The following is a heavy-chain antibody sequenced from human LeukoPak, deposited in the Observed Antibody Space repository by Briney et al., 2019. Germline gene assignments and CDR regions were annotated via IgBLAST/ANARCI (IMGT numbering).Heavy chain of an antibody. J-gene: IGHJ4*02. CDR2: IRYDGSNK. D-gene: IGHD3-10*01. CDR3: AIEVHFRGVIIKDY. Sequence: GGSLRLSCAASGFTFSSYGMHWVRQAPGKGLEWVAFIRYDGSNKYYADSVKGRFTISRDNSKNTLYLQMNSLRAEDTAVYYCAIEVHFRGVIIKDYWGQGTLVTVSS. V-gene: IGHV3-30*02. CDR1: GFTFSSYG.